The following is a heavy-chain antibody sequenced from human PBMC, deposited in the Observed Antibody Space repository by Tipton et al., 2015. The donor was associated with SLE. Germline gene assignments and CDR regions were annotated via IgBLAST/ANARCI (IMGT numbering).Heavy chain of an antibody. CDR2: MYSSGFS. V-gene: IGHV4-59*01. D-gene: IGHD1-26*01. J-gene: IGHJ4*02. CDR1: GGSISSYY. Sequence: TLSLTCSVSGGSISSYYWSWFRQPPGKGLEWIGYMYSSGFSKSNPSLKNRVTISVDTSKNQFSLRLNSVTAADTAVYYCARYVGASWGGSFDYWGQGILVTVSS. CDR3: ARYVGASWGGSFDY.